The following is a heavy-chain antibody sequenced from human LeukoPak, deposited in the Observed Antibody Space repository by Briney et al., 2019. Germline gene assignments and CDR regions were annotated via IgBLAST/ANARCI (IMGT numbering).Heavy chain of an antibody. D-gene: IGHD3-16*02. CDR1: GGSFSGYY. CDR3: ARSVTFGGVIVPFDY. V-gene: IGHV4-34*01. Sequence: PSETLSLTCAVYGGSFSGYYWSWIRQPPGKGLEWIGEINHSGSTNYNPSLKSRVTISVDTSKNQFSLKLSSVTAADTAVYYCARSVTFGGVIVPFDYWGQGTLVTVSS. J-gene: IGHJ4*02. CDR2: INHSGST.